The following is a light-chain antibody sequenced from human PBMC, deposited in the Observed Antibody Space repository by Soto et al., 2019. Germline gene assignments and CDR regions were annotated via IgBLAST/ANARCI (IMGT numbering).Light chain of an antibody. CDR1: SNDVGGYNY. J-gene: IGLJ3*02. V-gene: IGLV2-8*01. Sequence: QSVLTQPPSASGSPGQSVTISCTGTSNDVGGYNYVSWYQQHPGKAPRLMIYEVNQRPSGVPDRFSGSKSGNTASLTVSGLQAEDEADYYCNSSATNAGGDSWVFGGGTKLTVL. CDR3: NSSATNAGGDSWV. CDR2: EVN.